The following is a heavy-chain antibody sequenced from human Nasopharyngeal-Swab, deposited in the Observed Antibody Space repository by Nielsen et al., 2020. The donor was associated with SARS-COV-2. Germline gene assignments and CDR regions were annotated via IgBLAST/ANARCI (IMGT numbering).Heavy chain of an antibody. CDR1: GFTFSDSA. CDR2: IRSKGNNYAT. V-gene: IGHV3-73*01. J-gene: IGHJ4*02. CDR3: TRCGGGCYSGRDY. D-gene: IGHD2-21*02. Sequence: GESLKISCAASGFTFSDSAIHCVRQASGKGLEWVGRIRSKGNNYATAYAASVKGRFIIFRDDPTNTAYLQMDSLKTEDTAVYYCTRCGGGCYSGRDYWGQGTLVTVSS.